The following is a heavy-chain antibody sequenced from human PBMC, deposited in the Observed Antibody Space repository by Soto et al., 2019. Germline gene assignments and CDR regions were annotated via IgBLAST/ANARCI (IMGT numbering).Heavy chain of an antibody. J-gene: IGHJ4*02. Sequence: PGGSLRLSCAASGFAFSSYGMHWVRQAPGKGLEWVAVIWYDGSNKYYADSVKGRFTISRDNSKNTLYLQMNSLRAEDTAVYYCSRDFRASSNYVAYCGQGSLVTVSS. CDR3: SRDFRASSNYVAY. D-gene: IGHD4-4*01. CDR1: GFAFSSYG. CDR2: IWYDGSNK. V-gene: IGHV3-33*01.